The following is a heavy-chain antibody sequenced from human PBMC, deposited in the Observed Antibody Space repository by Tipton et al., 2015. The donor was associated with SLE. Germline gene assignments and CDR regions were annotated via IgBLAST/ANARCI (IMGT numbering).Heavy chain of an antibody. J-gene: IGHJ4*02. V-gene: IGHV4-39*07. CDR1: GGSISSSSYY. D-gene: IGHD3-10*01. CDR2: IYYSGST. Sequence: TLSLTCIVSGGSISSSSYYWGWIRQPPGKGLEWIGSIYYSGSTYYNSSLKSRVTISVDTSKNQFSLKLSSVTAADTAVYYCARDGLWFGEFSYYFDYWGQGTLVTVSS. CDR3: ARDGLWFGEFSYYFDY.